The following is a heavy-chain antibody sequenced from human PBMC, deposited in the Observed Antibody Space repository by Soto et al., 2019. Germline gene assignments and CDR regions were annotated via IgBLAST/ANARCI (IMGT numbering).Heavy chain of an antibody. CDR2: IYYSGST. J-gene: IGHJ5*02. V-gene: IGHV4-39*01. CDR1: GGSISSSSYY. CDR3: ARVDYDFWSGYYTGRNWFDP. Sequence: PSETLSLTCTVSGGSISSSSYYWGWIRQPPGKGLEWIGSIYYSGSTYYNPSLKSRVTISVDTSKNQFSLKLSSVTAADTAVYYCARVDYDFWSGYYTGRNWFDPWGQGTLVTVSS. D-gene: IGHD3-3*01.